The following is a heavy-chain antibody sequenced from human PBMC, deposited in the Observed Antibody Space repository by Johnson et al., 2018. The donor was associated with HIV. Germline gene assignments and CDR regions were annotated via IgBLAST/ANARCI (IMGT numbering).Heavy chain of an antibody. CDR1: GFTFSSYW. Sequence: VQLVESGGGLVQPGGSLRLSCAASGFTFSSYWMSWVRPATGNGLEWVATIKQGGSENYYADSVKGRFTISRDNSKNTLYLQMNSLRAEDTAVYYCAKASDAFDIWGQGTMVTVSS. V-gene: IGHV3-7*01. J-gene: IGHJ3*02. CDR2: IKQGGSEN. CDR3: AKASDAFDI.